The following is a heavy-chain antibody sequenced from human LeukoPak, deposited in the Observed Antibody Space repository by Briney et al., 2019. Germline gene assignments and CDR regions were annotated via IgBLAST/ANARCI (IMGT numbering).Heavy chain of an antibody. D-gene: IGHD3-22*01. CDR1: GGSISSYY. CDR3: ARDPGYYYDSSGPDYYYYYGMDV. J-gene: IGHJ6*02. CDR2: IYYSGST. Sequence: SETLSLTCTVSGGSISSYYWSWIRQPPGKGLEWIGYIYYSGSTNYNPSLKSRVTISVDTSKNQFSLKLSSMTAADTAVYYCARDPGYYYDSSGPDYYYYYGMDVWGQGTTVTVSS. V-gene: IGHV4-59*01.